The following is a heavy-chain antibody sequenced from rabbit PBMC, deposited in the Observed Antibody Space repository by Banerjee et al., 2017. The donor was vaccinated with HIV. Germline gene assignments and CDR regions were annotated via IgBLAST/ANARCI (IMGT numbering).Heavy chain of an antibody. CDR3: ARGGYDENYFNL. D-gene: IGHD1-1*01. CDR2: IDTGNNGRI. Sequence: QSLEESGGDLVKPGASLTLTCTASGFIISGYWMCWVRQAPGKGLEWVACIDTGNNGRIDHASWAKGRFTISKSSSTTVTLQMTSLTAADTATYFCARGGYDENYFNLWGQGTLVTVS. V-gene: IGHV1S40*01. CDR1: GFIISGYW. J-gene: IGHJ4*01.